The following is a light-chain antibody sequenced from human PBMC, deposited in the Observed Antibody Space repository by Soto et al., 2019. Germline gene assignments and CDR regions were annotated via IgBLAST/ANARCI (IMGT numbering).Light chain of an antibody. CDR1: QSVSSN. J-gene: IGKJ3*01. V-gene: IGKV3-15*01. CDR2: GAS. Sequence: EIVMTQSPATLSVSRGEGATLSCRASQSVSSNLAWYQQKPGQAPRLLIYGASTRATGIPARFSGSGSGTEFTLTISSLQSEDFAVYYCQQYNNWPPGVTFGPGTKVDIK. CDR3: QQYNNWPPGVT.